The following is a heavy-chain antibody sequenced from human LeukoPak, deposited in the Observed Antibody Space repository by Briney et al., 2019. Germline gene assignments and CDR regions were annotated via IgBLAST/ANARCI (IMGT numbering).Heavy chain of an antibody. J-gene: IGHJ4*02. CDR3: AKPRGRCFFDY. CDR1: GFTFGRYA. CDR2: ISAGAVNT. D-gene: IGHD3-10*01. Sequence: GGSLRLSCAASGFTFGRYAMTWVRQAPGKGLEWVSTISAGAVNTYYADSVKGRFTSSTDNSKNILYLQMNSLRAEDTSVYYCAKPRGRCFFDYWGQGTLVTVSS. V-gene: IGHV3-23*01.